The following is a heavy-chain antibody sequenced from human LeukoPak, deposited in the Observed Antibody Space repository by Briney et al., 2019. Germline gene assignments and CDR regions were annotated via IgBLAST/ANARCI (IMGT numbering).Heavy chain of an antibody. J-gene: IGHJ4*02. V-gene: IGHV3-7*01. CDR2: IKQDGSEK. Sequence: PGGSLRLSCAASGFTFNNYLMSWVRQAPGKGLEWVANIKQDGSEKYYVDSVKGRFTISRDNAKNSPYLQMNSLRAEDTAVYYCARENLAPQFQRRTTEQTRYYFDYWGQGTLVTVSS. CDR3: ARENLAPQFQRRTTEQTRYYFDY. CDR1: GFTFNNYL. D-gene: IGHD1-7*01.